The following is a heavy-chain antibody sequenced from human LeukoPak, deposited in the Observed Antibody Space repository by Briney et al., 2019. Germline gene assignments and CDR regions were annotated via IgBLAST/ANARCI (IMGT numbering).Heavy chain of an antibody. CDR1: GYTFTSYG. D-gene: IGHD2/OR15-2a*01. CDR3: ARSVIFLGDNWFDP. J-gene: IGHJ5*02. V-gene: IGHV1-18*01. CDR2: ISAYNSNT. Sequence: GASVKVSCKASGYTFTSYGISWVRQAPGQGLEWMGWISAYNSNTNYAQKLQGRVTMTTDTSTSTAYMELRSLRSDDTSVYYCARSVIFLGDNWFDPWGQGTLVTVSS.